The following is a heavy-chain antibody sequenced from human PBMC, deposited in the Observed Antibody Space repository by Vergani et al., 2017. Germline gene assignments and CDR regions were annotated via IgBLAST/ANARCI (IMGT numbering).Heavy chain of an antibody. D-gene: IGHD1-26*01. CDR3: ARSVGAVGGYGMDV. J-gene: IGHJ6*02. CDR2: INPSGGST. V-gene: IGHV1-46*01. Sequence: QVQLVQSGAEVKKPGASVQVSCKASGYTFTSYYLHWVRQAPGQGLEWMGIINPSGGSTSYGQKFQGRVTMTRDTSTSTVYMELSSLRSEDTAVYYCARSVGAVGGYGMDVWGRGPTVTVSS. CDR1: GYTFTSYY.